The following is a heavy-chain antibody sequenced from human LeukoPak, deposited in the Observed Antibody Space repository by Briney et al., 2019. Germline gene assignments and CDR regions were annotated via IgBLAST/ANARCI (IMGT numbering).Heavy chain of an antibody. CDR2: IKEDGSEK. D-gene: IGHD6-13*01. CDR3: ARDWGAAGLWDY. CDR1: GFTFSNYR. V-gene: IGHV3-7*05. J-gene: IGHJ4*02. Sequence: GGSLRLSCASSGFTFSNYRMSWVRQAPGTGLEWVANIKEDGSEKDYVDSVKGRFTISRDNAKNSLYLQMNSLRAEDTAIYYCARDWGAAGLWDYWGQGTLVTVSS.